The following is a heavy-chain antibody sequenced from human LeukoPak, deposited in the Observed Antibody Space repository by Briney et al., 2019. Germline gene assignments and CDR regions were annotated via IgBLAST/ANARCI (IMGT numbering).Heavy chain of an antibody. J-gene: IGHJ6*03. V-gene: IGHV3-23*01. D-gene: IGHD3-3*01. Sequence: GGSLRLSCAASGFTFSSYGMSWVRQAPGKGLEWVSSISGTGGSTYYADSVKGRFTNSRDNSKNTLDLQMNSLRAEDTAIYYCARGLDTSDFWPDYYMDVWGKGTTVTVSS. CDR1: GFTFSSYG. CDR3: ARGLDTSDFWPDYYMDV. CDR2: ISGTGGST.